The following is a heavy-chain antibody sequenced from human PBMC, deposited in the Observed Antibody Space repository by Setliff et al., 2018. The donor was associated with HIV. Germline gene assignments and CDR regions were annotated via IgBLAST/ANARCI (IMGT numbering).Heavy chain of an antibody. CDR2: ISGSGSNT. D-gene: IGHD4-4*01. Sequence: GGSLRLSCTASGFTFNSYAMSWVRQAPGKGLEWVSAISGSGSNTYYADSVKGRFTISRDNPKNPVYLQMNSLRDEDTAVYYCARPMTTVNTDAAFDIWGQGTMVTVSS. CDR1: GFTFNSYA. V-gene: IGHV3-23*01. J-gene: IGHJ3*02. CDR3: ARPMTTVNTDAAFDI.